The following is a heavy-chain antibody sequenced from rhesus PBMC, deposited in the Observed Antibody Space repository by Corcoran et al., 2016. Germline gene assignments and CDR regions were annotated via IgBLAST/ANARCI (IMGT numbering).Heavy chain of an antibody. V-gene: IGHV4-165*02. D-gene: IGHD2-21*01. CDR1: GGPTSGDY. CDR3: ARGIGFCTGSGCYIDY. J-gene: IGHJ4*01. Sequence: QVQLQESGPGLVKPSETLSLTCAVSGGPTSGDYWNWIRQPPGKGLGWIGYSGGSSGSTYYNPSLTSRVTISTDTPKNQFSLKLSSVTAADTAVYYCARGIGFCTGSGCYIDYWGQGVLVAVSS. CDR2: SGGSSGST.